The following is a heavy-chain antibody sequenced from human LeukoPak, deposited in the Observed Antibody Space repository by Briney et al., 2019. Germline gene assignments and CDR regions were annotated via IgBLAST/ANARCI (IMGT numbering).Heavy chain of an antibody. V-gene: IGHV3-7*01. Sequence: GGSLRLSCAASGFTFSKYWMSWVRQAPGKGLEWVADMKQDGGEKYYVDSVKGRFTISRDNAKNSLYLQMNSLRGEDTAVYYCARNLHDYWGQGTLVTVSS. CDR3: ARNLHDY. CDR1: GFTFSKYW. CDR2: MKQDGGEK. J-gene: IGHJ4*02.